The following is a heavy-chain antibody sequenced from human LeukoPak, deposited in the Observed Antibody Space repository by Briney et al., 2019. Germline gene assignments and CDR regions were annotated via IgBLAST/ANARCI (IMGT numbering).Heavy chain of an antibody. Sequence: WASVKVSCKASGYTLTGYYMHWVRQAPGQGLEWMGWINPNSGGTNYAQKFQGRVTMTRDTSISTAYMELSRLRSDDTAVYYCAREIYYDSSGDTEDYWGQGTLVTVSS. CDR1: GYTLTGYY. D-gene: IGHD3-22*01. V-gene: IGHV1-2*02. CDR3: AREIYYDSSGDTEDY. J-gene: IGHJ4*02. CDR2: INPNSGGT.